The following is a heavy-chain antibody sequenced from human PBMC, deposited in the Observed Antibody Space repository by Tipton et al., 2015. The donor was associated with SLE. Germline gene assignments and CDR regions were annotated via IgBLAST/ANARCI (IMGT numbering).Heavy chain of an antibody. Sequence: TLSLTCTVSGGSISSSSYYWSWIRQPPGKGLEWIGYIYTSGSTNYNPPLKSRVTISVDTSKNQFSLKLSSVTAAETAVYYCAREGGITMVRGGYNWFDPWGQGTLVTVSS. J-gene: IGHJ5*02. V-gene: IGHV4-61*09. CDR1: GGSISSSSYY. CDR3: AREGGITMVRGGYNWFDP. D-gene: IGHD3-10*01. CDR2: IYTSGST.